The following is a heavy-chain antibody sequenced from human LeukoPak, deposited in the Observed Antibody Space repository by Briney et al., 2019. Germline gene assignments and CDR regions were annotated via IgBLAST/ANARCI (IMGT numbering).Heavy chain of an antibody. D-gene: IGHD2-15*01. Sequence: PSETLSLTCAVYGGSFSGYYWSWIRQHPGKGLEWIGYIYYSGSTYYNPSLKSRVTISVDTSKNQFSLKLSSVTAADTAVYYCARGRDIVVVVAATETSDAFDIWGQGTMVTVSS. V-gene: IGHV4-31*11. CDR3: ARGRDIVVVVAATETSDAFDI. CDR1: GGSFSGYY. CDR2: IYYSGST. J-gene: IGHJ3*02.